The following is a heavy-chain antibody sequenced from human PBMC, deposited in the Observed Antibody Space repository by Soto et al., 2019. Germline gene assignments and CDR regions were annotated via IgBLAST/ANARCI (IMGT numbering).Heavy chain of an antibody. CDR3: ARDNDRNYDILTGYSHWAKYAFEI. CDR1: GYTFTSYG. CDR2: ISAYNGNT. D-gene: IGHD3-9*01. V-gene: IGHV1-18*04. Sequence: ASVKVSCKASGYTFTSYGISWVRQAPGQGLEWMGWISAYNGNTNYAQKLQGRVTMTTDTSTSTAYMELRSLRSDDTAVYYCARDNDRNYDILTGYSHWAKYAFEIWGQGTMVTVSS. J-gene: IGHJ3*02.